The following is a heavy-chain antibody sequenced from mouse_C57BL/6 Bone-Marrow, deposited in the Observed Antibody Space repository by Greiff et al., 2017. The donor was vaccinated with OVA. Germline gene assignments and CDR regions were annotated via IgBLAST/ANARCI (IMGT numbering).Heavy chain of an antibody. D-gene: IGHD2-3*01. CDR2: IYPGSGNT. Sequence: QVQLKQSGAELVRPGASVKLSCKASGYTFTDYYINWVKQRPGQGLEWIARIYPGSGNTYYNEKFKGKATLTAEKSSSTAYMQLSSLTSEDSAVYFCARENDGYYDYAMDYWGQGTSVTVSS. J-gene: IGHJ4*01. CDR3: ARENDGYYDYAMDY. V-gene: IGHV1-76*01. CDR1: GYTFTDYY.